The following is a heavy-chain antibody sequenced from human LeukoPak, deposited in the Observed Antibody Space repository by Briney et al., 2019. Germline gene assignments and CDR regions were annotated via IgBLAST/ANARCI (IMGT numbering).Heavy chain of an antibody. J-gene: IGHJ4*02. CDR2: TSSSSSFM. CDR1: GFTFSTYS. CDR3: VRVDHSLGKTYFDY. Sequence: GGSLRLSCAASGFTFSTYSLNWVRQAPGKGLEWVSSTSSSSSFMYYANSVKGRFTISRDNAMNALYLQMNSLRAEDTAVYYCVRVDHSLGKTYFDYWGQGTLVTVSS. D-gene: IGHD2-21*01. V-gene: IGHV3-21*01.